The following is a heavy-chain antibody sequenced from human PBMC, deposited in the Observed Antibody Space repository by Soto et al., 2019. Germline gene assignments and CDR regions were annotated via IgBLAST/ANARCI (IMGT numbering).Heavy chain of an antibody. D-gene: IGHD5-12*01. V-gene: IGHV3-7*01. J-gene: IGHJ4*02. CDR3: ARDLSRSCSGYDPDY. CDR2: IKQDGSEK. Sequence: HPGGSLRLSCAASGFTFSSYWMSWVRQAPGKGLEWVANIKQDGSEKYYVDSVKGRFTISRDNAKNSLYLQMNSLRAEDTAVYYCARDLSRSCSGYDPDYWGQGTLVTVSS. CDR1: GFTFSSYW.